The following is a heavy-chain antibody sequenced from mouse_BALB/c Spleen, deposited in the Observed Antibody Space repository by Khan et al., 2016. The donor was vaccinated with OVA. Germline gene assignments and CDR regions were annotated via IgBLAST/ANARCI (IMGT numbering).Heavy chain of an antibody. J-gene: IGHJ1*01. Sequence: QIQLVQSGPEVKKPGETVKISCKASGYSFTNYGMNWVRQAPGKGLKWMGWINTYTGEPTYADDFEGRFAFSLETSARTAYLQINNLKNEDTATYFCASGGYWYFDVWGAGTTVTVSS. CDR2: INTYTGEP. D-gene: IGHD1-1*02. V-gene: IGHV9-3-1*01. CDR1: GYSFTNYG. CDR3: ASGGYWYFDV.